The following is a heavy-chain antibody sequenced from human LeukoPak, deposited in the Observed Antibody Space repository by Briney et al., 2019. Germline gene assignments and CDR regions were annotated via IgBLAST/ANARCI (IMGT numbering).Heavy chain of an antibody. CDR1: GGSISSSGYY. Sequence: KSSETLSLTCSASGGSISSSGYYCAWIRQPPGKGLEWIGSIYYSGGTYYNPSLKSRVTISVDTSKNQFSLKLSSVTAADTAVYYCARLRSGTGEAYFDYWGQGTLVTVSS. V-gene: IGHV4-39*07. J-gene: IGHJ4*02. D-gene: IGHD7-27*01. CDR2: IYYSGGT. CDR3: ARLRSGTGEAYFDY.